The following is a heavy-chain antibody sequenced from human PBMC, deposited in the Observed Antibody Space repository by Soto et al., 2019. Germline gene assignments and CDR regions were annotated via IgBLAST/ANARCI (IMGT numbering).Heavy chain of an antibody. J-gene: IGHJ5*02. Sequence: QVTXXXXGPXXXXPTETLXXXXXXXXLSXTXXEMXVSWIRQPPGQPLEWLAHIDSSGEKSYRTFLKSRLAISKDTSKSQIVLTMTNMDPADTATYYCARRHLAVAVSPWFDPWGQGIPVTVSS. CDR2: IDSSGEK. CDR1: XLSXTXXEMX. D-gene: IGHD6-19*01. CDR3: ARRHLAVAVSPWFDP. V-gene: IGHV2-26*01.